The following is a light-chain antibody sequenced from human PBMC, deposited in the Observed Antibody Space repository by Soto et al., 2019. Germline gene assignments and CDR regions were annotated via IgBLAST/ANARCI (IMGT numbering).Light chain of an antibody. J-gene: IGKJ5*01. CDR2: DAS. CDR1: QGVSSY. CDR3: RQRSNWPPIT. V-gene: IGKV3-11*01. Sequence: EIVLTQSPATLSLSPGERATLSCRASQGVSSYLAWYQQKPGQAPRLLIYDASNRATGIPARFSGSGSGTDFTITIISREPDDFSVYYCRQRSNWPPITFGQGTRLEIK.